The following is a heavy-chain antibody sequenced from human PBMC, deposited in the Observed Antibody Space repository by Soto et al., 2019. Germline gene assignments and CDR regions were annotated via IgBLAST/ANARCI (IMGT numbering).Heavy chain of an antibody. CDR2: FIPILDMA. D-gene: IGHD2-21*01. V-gene: IGHV1-69*02. CDR3: AITYCRDNSCPRDFDF. Sequence: QVQVVQSGAEVQKPESSVKVSCKPSGGTFNTYTVNWVRLAPGHGLEWMGRFIPILDMANYAQTFQDRVTITADRSTFTAYMELNILTSDDTAVYYCAITYCRDNSCPRDFDFWGPGTRVTVSS. J-gene: IGHJ4*02. CDR1: GGTFNTYT.